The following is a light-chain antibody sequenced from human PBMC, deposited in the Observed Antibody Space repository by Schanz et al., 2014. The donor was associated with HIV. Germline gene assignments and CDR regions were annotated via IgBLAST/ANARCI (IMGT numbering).Light chain of an antibody. CDR1: QSLDRW. Sequence: DIQMTQSPSTLSASVGDRVTITCRASQSLDRWLAWYQQKPGKAPNLLIYRVSNLGSGVPSRFSGSGSGTEFTLTIDSLQPDDFATYYCQQYSDPPWTFGQGTKVEI. V-gene: IGKV1-5*03. CDR3: QQYSDPPWT. J-gene: IGKJ1*01. CDR2: RVS.